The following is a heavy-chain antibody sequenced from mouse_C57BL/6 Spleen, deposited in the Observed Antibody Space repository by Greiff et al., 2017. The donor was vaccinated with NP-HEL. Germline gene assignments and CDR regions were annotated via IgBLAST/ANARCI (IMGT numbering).Heavy chain of an antibody. D-gene: IGHD3-2*02. Sequence: EVQLQQSGPELVKPGASVKISCKASGYSFTGYYMNWVKQSPEKSLEWIGEINPSTGGTTYNQKFKAKATLTVDKSSSTAYMQLKSLTSEDSAVYYCARGNEVDSSGYRFAYWGQGTLVTVSA. J-gene: IGHJ3*01. CDR1: GYSFTGYY. V-gene: IGHV1-42*01. CDR3: ARGNEVDSSGYRFAY. CDR2: INPSTGGT.